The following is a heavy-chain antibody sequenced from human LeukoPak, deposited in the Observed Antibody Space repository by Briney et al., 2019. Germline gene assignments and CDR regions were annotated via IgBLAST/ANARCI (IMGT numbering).Heavy chain of an antibody. Sequence: GESLKISCKGSGYSFSSYWIGWVRQMPGKGLEWMGIIYPGDSDTRYSPSFQGQVTISADKSISTAYLQWSSLKASDTAMYYCARTGELGAPRNVNWFDPWGQGTLVTVSS. V-gene: IGHV5-51*01. D-gene: IGHD3-16*01. CDR1: GYSFSSYW. CDR3: ARTGELGAPRNVNWFDP. J-gene: IGHJ5*02. CDR2: IYPGDSDT.